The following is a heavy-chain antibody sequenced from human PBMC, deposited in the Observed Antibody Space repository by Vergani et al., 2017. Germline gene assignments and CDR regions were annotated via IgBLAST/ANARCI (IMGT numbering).Heavy chain of an antibody. Sequence: EVQLVQSGAEVNKPGESLKISCQMSGYSFTNYWIGCVRQMPGKGLEWMGIIHPADSDTRYSPSFQGQVTISVDKSISTAYLQRSSLRTSDSAMYYCARLYGRDSSGSKYFDYWGQGTLVAVSS. CDR2: IHPADSDT. D-gene: IGHD3-22*01. CDR3: ARLYGRDSSGSKYFDY. CDR1: GYSFTNYW. V-gene: IGHV5-51*01. J-gene: IGHJ4*02.